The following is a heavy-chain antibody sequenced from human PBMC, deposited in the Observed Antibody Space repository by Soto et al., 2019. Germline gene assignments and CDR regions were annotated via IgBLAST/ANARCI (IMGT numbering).Heavy chain of an antibody. CDR1: GGSISSYY. Sequence: SETLSLTCTVSGGSISSYYWSWIRQPPGKGLEWIGYIYYSGSTNYNPSLKSRVTISVGTSKNQFSLKLSSVTAADTAVYYCARAFGLNYGDFDYYYYYGMDVWGQGTTVTVSS. V-gene: IGHV4-59*01. J-gene: IGHJ6*02. CDR3: ARAFGLNYGDFDYYYYYGMDV. D-gene: IGHD4-17*01. CDR2: IYYSGST.